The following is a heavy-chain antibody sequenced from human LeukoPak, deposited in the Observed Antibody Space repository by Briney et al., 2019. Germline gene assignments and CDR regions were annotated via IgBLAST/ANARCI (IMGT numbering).Heavy chain of an antibody. V-gene: IGHV3-21*01. Sequence: GGSLRLSCAASEFTFSSYAMNWVRQAPGKGLEWVSSISSSSRYIYYADSVKGRFIISRDNAKNSLYLQMNSLRAEDTAVYYCARERQAAWVDYWGQGTLVTVSS. J-gene: IGHJ4*02. CDR1: EFTFSSYA. D-gene: IGHD6-25*01. CDR2: ISSSSRYI. CDR3: ARERQAAWVDY.